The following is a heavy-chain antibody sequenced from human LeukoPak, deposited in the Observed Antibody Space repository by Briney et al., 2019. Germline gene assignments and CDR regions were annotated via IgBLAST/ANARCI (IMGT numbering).Heavy chain of an antibody. CDR1: GFTFSSYW. V-gene: IGHV3-7*03. CDR2: IKQDGSEK. CDR3: ARGFGSGSYYVYYYYMDV. Sequence: PGGSLRLSCAASGFTFSSYWMSWVRQAPGKGLEWVANIKQDGSEKYYVDSVKGRFTISRDNAKNSLYLQMNSLRAEDTALYYCARGFGSGSYYVYYYYMDVWGKGTTVTVSS. J-gene: IGHJ6*03. D-gene: IGHD1-26*01.